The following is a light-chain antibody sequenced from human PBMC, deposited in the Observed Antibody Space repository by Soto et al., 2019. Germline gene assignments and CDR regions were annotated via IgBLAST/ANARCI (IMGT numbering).Light chain of an antibody. CDR3: LQDNDWPRT. V-gene: IGKV3-15*01. CDR1: QSVNAN. Sequence: EILMTQSPATLSVSPGERATLSCRASQSVNANLAWYQQKSGRAPRLLIFGASTRATDIPGRFSGSGSGTEFTLTISSLQPEEFAVYYCLQDNDWPRTFGQGTKVDIK. CDR2: GAS. J-gene: IGKJ1*01.